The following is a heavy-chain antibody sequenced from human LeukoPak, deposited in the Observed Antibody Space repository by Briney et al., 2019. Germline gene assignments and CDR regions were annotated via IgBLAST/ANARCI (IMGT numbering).Heavy chain of an antibody. D-gene: IGHD5-18*01. V-gene: IGHV4-39*01. CDR3: ARHCGNSYGPIDY. CDR2: MNYSGAT. CDR1: GRSIISIGYY. J-gene: IGHJ4*02. Sequence: SLTLSLTCTGAGRSIISIGYYWGWIRQPPYKLLEGIGSMNYSGATYYNPSLKSRVTISVDRSKNQFSLKLSSESAADTAVYYCARHCGNSYGPIDYWGQGTLVTVSS.